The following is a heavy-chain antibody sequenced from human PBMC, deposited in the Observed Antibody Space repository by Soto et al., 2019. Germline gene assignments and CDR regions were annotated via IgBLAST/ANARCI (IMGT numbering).Heavy chain of an antibody. V-gene: IGHV4-34*01. CDR2: INHSGST. CDR1: GGSFSGYY. CDR3: ARGRDIVVVVAATGAYSFDY. Sequence: KTSETLSLTCAVYGGSFSGYYWSWIRQPPGKGLEWIGEINHSGSTNYNPSLKSRVTISVDTSKNQFSLKLSSVTAADTAVYYCARGRDIVVVVAATGAYSFDYWGQGTLVTVSS. J-gene: IGHJ4*02. D-gene: IGHD2-15*01.